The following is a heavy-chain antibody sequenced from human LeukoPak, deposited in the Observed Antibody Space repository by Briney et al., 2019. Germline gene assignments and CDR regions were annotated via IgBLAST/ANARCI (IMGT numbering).Heavy chain of an antibody. V-gene: IGHV3-21*01. CDR3: ARSSRGYSYGYDY. CDR1: GFTFSSYS. CDR2: ISSSSSYI. D-gene: IGHD5-18*01. Sequence: GGSLRLSCAASGFTFSSYSMNWVRQAPGKGLEWVSSISSSSSYIYYADSVKGRFTISRDNSKNTLYLQMNSLRAEDTAVYYCARSSRGYSYGYDYWGQGTLVTVSS. J-gene: IGHJ4*02.